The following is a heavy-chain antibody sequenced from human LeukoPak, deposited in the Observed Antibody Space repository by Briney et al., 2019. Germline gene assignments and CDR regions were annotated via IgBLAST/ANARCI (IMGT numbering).Heavy chain of an antibody. CDR3: ARPTRPREHTPIFEY. D-gene: IGHD1/OR15-1a*01. CDR1: GYTFTGYY. V-gene: IGHV1-46*03. J-gene: IGHJ4*02. Sequence: GASVKVSCKASGYTFTGYYIHWVRQAPGQGLEWRGIINPSAGSTSYAQKFQGRVTMTRDTSTSTLYMELSRLRAEDTAVYYCARPTRPREHTPIFEYWGQGALVTVSS. CDR2: INPSAGST.